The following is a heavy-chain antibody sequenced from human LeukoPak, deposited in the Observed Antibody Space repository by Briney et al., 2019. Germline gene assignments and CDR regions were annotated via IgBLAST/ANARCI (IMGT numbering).Heavy chain of an antibody. Sequence: PGGSLRLSCAASGFTFSSYAMSRVRQAPGKGLEWVSGIGGSGDSTHYADSVKGRFTISRDSSKNTLYLQMNSLTAEDTAVYYCAKGRGRLGESPIDYWGQGTLVTVSS. CDR3: AKGRGRLGESPIDY. D-gene: IGHD3-16*01. CDR2: IGGSGDST. J-gene: IGHJ4*02. V-gene: IGHV3-23*01. CDR1: GFTFSSYA.